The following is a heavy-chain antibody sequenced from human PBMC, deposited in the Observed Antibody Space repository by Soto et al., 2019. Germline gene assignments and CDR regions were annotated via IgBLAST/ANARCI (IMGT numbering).Heavy chain of an antibody. V-gene: IGHV3-23*01. Sequence: GGSLRLSCAASGFTFRKYAMNWVRQAPGRGPEWVSVISVSGGSTYYAGSVKGRFIISRDTSKNTLYLQMNSLRAEDTAVYYCAKGVLDSESHSHLYGMDVWGPGTMVTVSS. CDR3: AKGVLDSESHSHLYGMDV. D-gene: IGHD3-10*01. CDR2: ISVSGGST. CDR1: GFTFRKYA. J-gene: IGHJ6*02.